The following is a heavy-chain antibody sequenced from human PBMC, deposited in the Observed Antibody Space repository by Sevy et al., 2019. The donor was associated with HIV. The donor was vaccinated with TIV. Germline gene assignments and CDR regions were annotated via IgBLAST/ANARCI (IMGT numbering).Heavy chain of an antibody. CDR3: ARWTIDGHCAKWFDP. D-gene: IGHD3-9*01. CDR2: IKEDGSEK. CDR1: GFSFSSFW. Sequence: GGSLRLSCAVSGFSFSSFWMSWVRQAPGKGLEWVADIKEDGSEKNDVDSVKGRFSISRDNAENSLYLQMSNVRVDDTAVYYCARWTIDGHCAKWFDPWGQGTLVTVSS. V-gene: IGHV3-7*01. J-gene: IGHJ5*02.